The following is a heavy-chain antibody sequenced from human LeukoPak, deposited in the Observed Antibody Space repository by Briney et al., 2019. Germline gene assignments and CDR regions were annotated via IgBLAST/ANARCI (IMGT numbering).Heavy chain of an antibody. CDR3: ARDTGGTVTTLPKFDY. V-gene: IGHV4-34*01. J-gene: IGHJ4*02. Sequence: SETLSLTCAVYGGSFSDYYWSWIRQPPGKGLEWIGEINHSGSTNYNPSLKSRVTISVDTSKNQFSLKLSSVTAEDTAVYYCARDTGGTVTTLPKFDYWGQGTLVTVSS. CDR1: GGSFSDYY. D-gene: IGHD4-17*01. CDR2: INHSGST.